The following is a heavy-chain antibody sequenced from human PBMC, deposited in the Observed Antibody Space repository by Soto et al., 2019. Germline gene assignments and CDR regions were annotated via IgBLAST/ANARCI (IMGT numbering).Heavy chain of an antibody. J-gene: IGHJ3*02. V-gene: IGHV1-18*01. D-gene: IGHD2-15*01. CDR1: GYTFNTYG. CDR2: INAYNGNR. CDR3: GRDRDRVADI. Sequence: QVHLVQSGPEVKKPGASVKVSCKASGYTFNTYGITWVRQAPGQGLEWMAWINAYNGNRNYAQNFQGRVTVTTDTSTSAAYMETIILTSADAAEYFCGRDRDRVADIWGLGTMVTVSS.